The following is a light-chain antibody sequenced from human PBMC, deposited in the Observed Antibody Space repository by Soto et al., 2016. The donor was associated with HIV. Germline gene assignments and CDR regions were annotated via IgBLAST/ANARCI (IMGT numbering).Light chain of an antibody. Sequence: DIQLTQSPSSLSASVGDRVTITCRASQSISSYLNWYQQKPGKAPKLLIHTASALQSGVPSRFSGSGSGTEFTLTISSLQPEDFATYYCQQLSSHLYTFGQGTRLEIK. V-gene: IGKV1-9*01. CDR2: TAS. CDR1: QSISSY. CDR3: QQLSSHLYT. J-gene: IGKJ2*01.